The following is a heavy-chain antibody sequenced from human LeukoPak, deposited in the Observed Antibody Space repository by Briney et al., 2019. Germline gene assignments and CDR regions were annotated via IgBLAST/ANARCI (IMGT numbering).Heavy chain of an antibody. CDR1: GYSISSGHY. J-gene: IGHJ4*02. CDR2: IYHSGST. CDR3: ARDLHYYDSSGFN. D-gene: IGHD3-22*01. Sequence: SETLSLTCTVSGYSISSGHYWGWIRQPPGKGLEWIGSIYHSGSTYYNPSLKSRVTISVDTSKNQFSLKLSSVTAADTAVYYCARDLHYYDSSGFNWGQGTLVTVSS. V-gene: IGHV4-38-2*02.